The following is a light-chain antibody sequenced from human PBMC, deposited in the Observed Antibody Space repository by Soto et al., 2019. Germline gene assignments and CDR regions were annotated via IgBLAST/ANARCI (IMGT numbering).Light chain of an antibody. CDR1: SSDVGGYNY. V-gene: IGLV2-8*01. J-gene: IGLJ2*01. Sequence: QSALTQPPSASGSPGQSVTISCTGTSSDVGGYNYVSWYQQHPGKAPKLMIYEVSKRPSRVPDRFSGSKSGNTASLTVSGLQAEDEADYYCSSYAGSNHLVFGGGTKLTVL. CDR3: SSYAGSNHLV. CDR2: EVS.